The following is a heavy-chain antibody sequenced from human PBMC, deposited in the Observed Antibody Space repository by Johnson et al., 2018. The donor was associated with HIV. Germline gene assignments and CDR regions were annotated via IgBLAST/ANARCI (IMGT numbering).Heavy chain of an antibody. V-gene: IGHV3-30*03. D-gene: IGHD6-19*01. CDR1: GFTFSSNY. CDR2: ISYDGSNK. J-gene: IGHJ3*02. CDR3: ARDREYGLSWGWALDI. Sequence: QVQLVESGGGLVQPGGSLRLSCAAAGFTFSSNYMSWVRQAPGKGLEWMAVISYDGSNKYYADSVKGRFNISRDNSKNTLYVQMNSLRPEETAVYYCARDREYGLSWGWALDIWGQGTMVTVSS.